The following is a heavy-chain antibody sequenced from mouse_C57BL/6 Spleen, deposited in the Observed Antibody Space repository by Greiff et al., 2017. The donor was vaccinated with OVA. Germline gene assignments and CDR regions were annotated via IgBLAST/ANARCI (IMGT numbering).Heavy chain of an antibody. CDR2: IDPSDSYT. Sequence: QVQLKQSGAELVKPGASVKLSCKASGYTFTSYWMQWVKQRPGQGLEWIGEIDPSDSYTNYNQKFKGKATLPVDTSSSTAYMQLSNLTSEDSAVNYGARVDSSGYGAYWGQGTLVTVSA. D-gene: IGHD3-2*02. CDR3: ARVDSSGYGAY. V-gene: IGHV1-50*01. J-gene: IGHJ3*01. CDR1: GYTFTSYW.